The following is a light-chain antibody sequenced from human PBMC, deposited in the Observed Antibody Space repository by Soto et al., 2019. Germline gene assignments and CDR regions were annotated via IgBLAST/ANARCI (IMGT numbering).Light chain of an antibody. J-gene: IGKJ5*01. V-gene: IGKV4-1*01. Sequence: DIVMTQSPDSLAVSLGERATINCKSSQSLLNNKNYLAWYQQKPVQPPKLLIYWASTRESGVPDRFSGSGSGTDFILTISSLQAEDVALYFCQHYYRIPITFGQGTRLEI. CDR3: QHYYRIPIT. CDR2: WAS. CDR1: QSLLNNKNY.